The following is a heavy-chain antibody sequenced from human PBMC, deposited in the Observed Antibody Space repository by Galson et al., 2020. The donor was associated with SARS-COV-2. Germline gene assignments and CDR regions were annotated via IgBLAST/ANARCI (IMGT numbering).Heavy chain of an antibody. CDR3: ARVRNMNWGSCAFDI. V-gene: IGHV4-61*09. CDR2: IYTSGIT. Sequence: SETLSLTCTVSGDSISSGNYYWSWIRQPAGKGLEWIGHIYTSGITKYNPSLESRISMSLDTSNNQFSLKLDSVTAADTAVYSCARVRNMNWGSCAFDIWGQGTMVTVSS. J-gene: IGHJ3*02. D-gene: IGHD7-27*01. CDR1: GDSISSGNYY.